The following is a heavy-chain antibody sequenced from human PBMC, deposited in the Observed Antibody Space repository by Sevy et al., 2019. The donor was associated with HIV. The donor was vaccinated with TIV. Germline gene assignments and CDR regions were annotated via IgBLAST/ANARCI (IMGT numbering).Heavy chain of an antibody. CDR1: GFTFSNAW. V-gene: IGHV3-15*01. CDR2: IKSKTDGGTT. J-gene: IGHJ6*02. CDR3: TTSGAAYYYYGMDV. Sequence: GGSLRLSCAASGFTFSNAWMSWVRQAPGKGLEWVGRIKSKTDGGTTDYAAPVKGRFTISRDDSKNTLYLQMNSLKTEETAVYYCTTSGAAYYYYGMDVWGQGTTVTVSS. D-gene: IGHD1-26*01.